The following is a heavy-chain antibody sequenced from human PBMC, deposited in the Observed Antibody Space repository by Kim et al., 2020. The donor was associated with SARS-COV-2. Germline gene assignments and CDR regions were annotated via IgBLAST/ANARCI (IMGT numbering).Heavy chain of an antibody. CDR1: GFASNTYA. CDR3: AKSLRGSTSSLLYFYYGMDV. D-gene: IGHD6-6*01. J-gene: IGHJ6*02. CDR2: IYSARTGSVT. V-gene: IGHV3-23*03. Sequence: GGALRLSCAASGFASNTYAMNWVRQAPGKGLEWVSVIYSARTGSVTYYADPVKGRFTISRDISKSTVHLQMNSLRAEDTAVYYCAKSLRGSTSSLLYFYYGMDVWGQGTTVPYSS.